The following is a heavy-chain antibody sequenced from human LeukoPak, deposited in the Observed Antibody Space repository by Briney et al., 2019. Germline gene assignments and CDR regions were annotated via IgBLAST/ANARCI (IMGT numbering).Heavy chain of an antibody. CDR1: GYPFTSSS. V-gene: IGHV1-8*03. D-gene: IGHD6-6*01. CDR2: INPYIDDK. J-gene: IGHJ4*02. Sequence: ASVKVSCKVSGYPFTSSSISWVRQAPGRGLEWMAWINPYIDDKHSAPKFQGRVTITRNTSISTAYMELSSLRSEDTAVYYCARKYKQLGLDYWGQGTLVTVSS. CDR3: ARKYKQLGLDY.